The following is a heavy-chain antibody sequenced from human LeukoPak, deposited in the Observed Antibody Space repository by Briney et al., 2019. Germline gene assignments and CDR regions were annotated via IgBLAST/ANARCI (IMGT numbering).Heavy chain of an antibody. CDR1: GYTFTSYG. CDR3: ARARGSGSYYGHDYYYYHYMDV. J-gene: IGHJ6*03. V-gene: IGHV1-18*01. CDR2: ISAYNGNT. Sequence: ASVKVSCKASGYTFTSYGISWVRQAPGQGLEWMGWISAYNGNTNYAQKLQGRVTMTTDTSTSTAYMELRSLRSDDTAVYYCARARGSGSYYGHDYYYYHYMDVWGKRTTVTVSS. D-gene: IGHD3-10*01.